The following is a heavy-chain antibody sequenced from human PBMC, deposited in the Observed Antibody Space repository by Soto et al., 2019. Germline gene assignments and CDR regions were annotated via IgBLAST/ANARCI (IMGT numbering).Heavy chain of an antibody. CDR1: GFTFSSYA. D-gene: IGHD2-2*01. J-gene: IGHJ6*02. V-gene: IGHV3-23*01. CDR2: ISGSGGST. Sequence: GGSLRLSCAASGFTFSSYAMSWVRQAPGKGLEWVSAISGSGGSTYYADSVKGRFTISRDNSKNKLYLQMNSLRAEDTAVYYCVTTEYCSSTSCEYYYYYYGMDVWGQGTTVTVSS. CDR3: VTTEYCSSTSCEYYYYYYGMDV.